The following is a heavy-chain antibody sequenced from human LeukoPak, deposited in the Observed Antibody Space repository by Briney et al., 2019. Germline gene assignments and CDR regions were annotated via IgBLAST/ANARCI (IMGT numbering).Heavy chain of an antibody. CDR2: INSDGSST. Sequence: GGSLRLSCAASGFTFSSYWMHWVRQAPGKGLVWVSRINSDGSSTSYADSVKGRFTISRDSAKNTLYLQMNSLRAEDTAVYYCARGAYGDYGFYAFDIWGQGTMVTVSS. CDR3: ARGAYGDYGFYAFDI. CDR1: GFTFSSYW. J-gene: IGHJ3*02. V-gene: IGHV3-74*01. D-gene: IGHD4-17*01.